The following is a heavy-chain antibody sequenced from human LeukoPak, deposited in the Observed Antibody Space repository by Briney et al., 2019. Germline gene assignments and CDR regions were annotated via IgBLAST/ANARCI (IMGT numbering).Heavy chain of an antibody. D-gene: IGHD1-26*01. Sequence: GGSLRLSCAASGFTFNNYGMNWVRQAPGKGLEWVSSISGGGGSTYYADSVKGRFTISRDNSKNTLYLQMNSLRAEDTAVYYCAKLREWELPDLFDYWGQGTLVTVSS. V-gene: IGHV3-23*01. J-gene: IGHJ4*02. CDR3: AKLREWELPDLFDY. CDR1: GFTFNNYG. CDR2: ISGGGGST.